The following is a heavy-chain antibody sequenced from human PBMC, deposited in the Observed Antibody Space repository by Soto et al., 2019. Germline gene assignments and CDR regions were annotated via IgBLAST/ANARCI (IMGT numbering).Heavy chain of an antibody. CDR3: ARDRRAIVDY. CDR1: GFTFSDYY. V-gene: IGHV3-11*01. J-gene: IGHJ4*02. D-gene: IGHD1-26*01. CDR2: ISSSGSAI. Sequence: QVQLVESGGGLVKPGGSLRLSCAASGFTFSDYYMNWIRQAPGKGLEWISYISSSGSAIYYADSVKGRFTISRDNAKNSLYLQMNRLRADDTAIDYCARDRRAIVDYWGRGTLVTVSS.